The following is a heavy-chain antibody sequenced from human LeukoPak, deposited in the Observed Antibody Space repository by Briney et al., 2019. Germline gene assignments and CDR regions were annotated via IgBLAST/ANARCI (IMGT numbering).Heavy chain of an antibody. Sequence: SQTLSLTCTVSGGSISSGSYYWSRNRQHPGKGLEWIGYIYYSGSTYYNPSLKSRVTISVDTSNNRFSLKLSSVTAADTAVYYCARELVGVPHSSSSADYFDYWGQGTLVAVSS. CDR1: GGSISSGSYY. V-gene: IGHV4-31*03. CDR2: IYYSGST. D-gene: IGHD6-6*01. CDR3: ARELVGVPHSSSSADYFDY. J-gene: IGHJ4*02.